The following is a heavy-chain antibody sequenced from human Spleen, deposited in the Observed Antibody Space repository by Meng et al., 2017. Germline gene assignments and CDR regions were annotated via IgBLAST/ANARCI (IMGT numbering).Heavy chain of an antibody. CDR2: IYWDDDK. CDR3: RHILVDTAMVRHYYGIDV. J-gene: IGHJ6*02. V-gene: IGHV2-5*02. Sequence: SGPTLVKPTQTLTLTCTFSGFSLSTSGVGVGWIRQPPGKALEWLALIYWDDDKRYSPSLKSRLTITKDTSKNQVVLTMTNMDPVDTATYYCRHILVDTAMVRHYYGIDVWGQGTTVTVSS. CDR1: GFSLSTSGVG. D-gene: IGHD5-18*01.